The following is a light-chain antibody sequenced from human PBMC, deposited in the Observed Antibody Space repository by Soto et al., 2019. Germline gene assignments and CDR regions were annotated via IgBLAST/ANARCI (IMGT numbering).Light chain of an antibody. Sequence: IQMTQSPSSLSASVGDRVTITCRASQSIANYLNWYQQKPGKAPKLLIYAASTLESGVPSRFSGSGSGTDFTLTISSLQPEDFATYYCQQSYSTLPITFGQGTRLEIK. J-gene: IGKJ5*01. CDR2: AAS. V-gene: IGKV1-39*01. CDR1: QSIANY. CDR3: QQSYSTLPIT.